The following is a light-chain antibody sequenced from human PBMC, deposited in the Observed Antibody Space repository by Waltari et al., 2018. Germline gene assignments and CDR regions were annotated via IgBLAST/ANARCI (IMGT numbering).Light chain of an antibody. CDR1: SSHVGTYHS. CDR3: SSYTGWIYV. V-gene: IGLV2-14*02. Sequence: QSALTQPASVSGSPGQSITIPCPGTSSHVGTYHSVSWYQQHPGKGPKLINYEVNKRSSGVSNRVSGSKSGNTASLTISGLQTEDEADYYCSSYTGWIYVFGSGTKVTVL. J-gene: IGLJ1*01. CDR2: EVN.